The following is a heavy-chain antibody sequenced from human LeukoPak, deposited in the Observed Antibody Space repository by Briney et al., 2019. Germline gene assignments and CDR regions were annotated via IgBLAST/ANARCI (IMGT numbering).Heavy chain of an antibody. CDR3: VRDGQLNRLDY. J-gene: IGHJ4*02. Sequence: PSGGSLRLSCAASVFTFSSFAMGWVRQAPGKRLEWVSPISASGYSTNYADSVKGRFTISRDNPKNTLYLQMNSLRAEDTAVYYCVRDGQLNRLDYWGQGTLVTVSS. D-gene: IGHD5-18*01. V-gene: IGHV3-23*01. CDR2: ISASGYST. CDR1: VFTFSSFA.